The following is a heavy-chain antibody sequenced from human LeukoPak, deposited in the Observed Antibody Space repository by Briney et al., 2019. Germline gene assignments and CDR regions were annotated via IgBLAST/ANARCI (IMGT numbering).Heavy chain of an antibody. CDR1: GFTVSNNY. V-gene: IGHV3-21*01. J-gene: IGHJ6*02. Sequence: GGSLRLSCAASGFTVSNNYMSWVRQAPGKGLEWVSSISSSSSYIYYADSVKGRFTISRDNAKNSLYLQMNSLRAEDTAVYYCARDLIAAAGYYYYGMDVWGQGTTVTVSS. CDR2: ISSSSSYI. CDR3: ARDLIAAAGYYYYGMDV. D-gene: IGHD6-13*01.